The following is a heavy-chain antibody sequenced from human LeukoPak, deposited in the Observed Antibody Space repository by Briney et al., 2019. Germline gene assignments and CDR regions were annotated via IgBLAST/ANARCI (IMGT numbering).Heavy chain of an antibody. CDR2: ISGSGGST. D-gene: IGHD2-2*01. Sequence: GGSLRLSCAASGFTFSSHAMSWVRQAPGKGLEWVSVISGSGGSTYYAVSVKGRFTISRDNSKNTLYLQMNSLRAEDTAVYYCAKGGCDSISCYLDSWGQGTRVTVSS. CDR1: GFTFSSHA. J-gene: IGHJ4*02. V-gene: IGHV3-23*01. CDR3: AKGGCDSISCYLDS.